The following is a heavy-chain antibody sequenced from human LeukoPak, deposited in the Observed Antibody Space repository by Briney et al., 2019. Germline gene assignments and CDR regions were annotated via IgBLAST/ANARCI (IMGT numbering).Heavy chain of an antibody. CDR3: ARGAVVKTYYYYYYGMDV. D-gene: IGHD4-23*01. CDR1: GYTFTNYG. V-gene: IGHV1-2*04. Sequence: ASVKVSCKASGYTFTNYGICWVRQAPGQGLEWMGWINPNSGGTNYAQKFQGWVTMTRDTSISTAYMELSRLRSDDTAVYYCARGAVVKTYYYYYYGMDVWGQGTTVTVSS. CDR2: INPNSGGT. J-gene: IGHJ6*02.